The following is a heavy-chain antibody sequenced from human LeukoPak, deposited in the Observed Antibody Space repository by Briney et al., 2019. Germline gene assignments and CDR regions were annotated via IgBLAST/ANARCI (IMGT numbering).Heavy chain of an antibody. Sequence: PSETLSLTCTVSGASVSSGGYYWTWIRQPPGKGLEWIGYVYSSGSTTYNPSLTSRVTISLDTSENHFSLKLSSVTAADTAVYYCARPSDILTGQNAFGIWGQGTMVTVSS. CDR2: VYSSGST. J-gene: IGHJ3*02. CDR3: ARPSDILTGQNAFGI. CDR1: GASVSSGGYY. D-gene: IGHD3-9*01. V-gene: IGHV4-61*03.